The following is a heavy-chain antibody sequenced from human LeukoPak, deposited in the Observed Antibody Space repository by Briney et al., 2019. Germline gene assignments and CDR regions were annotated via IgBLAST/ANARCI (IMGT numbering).Heavy chain of an antibody. D-gene: IGHD5-18*01. Sequence: ASVKVSCKASGYTFTSYGISWVRQATRQGLEWMAWMNPNNGNTGFAQKFQGRVTVTSDTSISTAYTELSSLRAEDTAVYYCARVLKSGRGIQLWLRGPFDYWGQGTLVTVSS. V-gene: IGHV1-8*03. J-gene: IGHJ4*02. CDR3: ARVLKSGRGIQLWLRGPFDY. CDR2: MNPNNGNT. CDR1: GYTFTSYG.